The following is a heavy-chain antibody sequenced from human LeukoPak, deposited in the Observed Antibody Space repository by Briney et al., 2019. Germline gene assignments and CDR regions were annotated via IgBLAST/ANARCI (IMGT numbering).Heavy chain of an antibody. CDR3: AGGPRSGGSCYPSWFDP. D-gene: IGHD2-15*01. V-gene: IGHV4-4*07. Sequence: SETLSLTCTVSGGSISSYYWSWIRQPAGKGLEWIGRIYTSGSTNYNPSLKRRVTMSVDTSKNQFSLKLSSVTAADTAVYYCAGGPRSGGSCYPSWFDPWGQGTLVTVSS. CDR1: GGSISSYY. J-gene: IGHJ5*02. CDR2: IYTSGST.